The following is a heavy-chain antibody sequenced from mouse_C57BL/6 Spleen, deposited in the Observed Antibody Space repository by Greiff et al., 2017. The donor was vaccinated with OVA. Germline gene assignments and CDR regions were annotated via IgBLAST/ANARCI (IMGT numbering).Heavy chain of an antibody. J-gene: IGHJ3*01. D-gene: IGHD2-4*01. V-gene: IGHV1-52*01. Sequence: QVQLQQPGAELVRPGSSVTLSCKASGYTFTSSWLHWVKQRPIQGLEWIGNIDPYDSEPHYNHKFKDKATLTVDKSSSTAYMQLSSLTSEDSAVYYCARKGDYDYDGGFAYWGQGTLVTVSA. CDR2: IDPYDSEP. CDR3: ARKGDYDYDGGFAY. CDR1: GYTFTSSW.